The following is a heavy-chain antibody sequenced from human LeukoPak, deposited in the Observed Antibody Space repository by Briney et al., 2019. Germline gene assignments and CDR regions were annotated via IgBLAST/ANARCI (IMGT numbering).Heavy chain of an antibody. V-gene: IGHV3-74*01. J-gene: IGHJ3*02. D-gene: IGHD3-22*01. Sequence: GGSLRLSCAAPGFTFSSYWMHWVRQAPGKGLVWVSRINSDGSSTSYADSVKGRFTISRDNAKNTLYLQMNSLRAEDTAVYYCARAVTEYYYDSSGYRTFDIWGQGTMVTVSS. CDR3: ARAVTEYYYDSSGYRTFDI. CDR1: GFTFSSYW. CDR2: INSDGSST.